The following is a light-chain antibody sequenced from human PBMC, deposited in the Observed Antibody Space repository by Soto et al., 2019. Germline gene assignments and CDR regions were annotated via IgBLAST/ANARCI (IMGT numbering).Light chain of an antibody. V-gene: IGLV6-57*02. J-gene: IGLJ3*02. Sequence: NFMLTQPHSVSESPGKTVTISCTGSSGSIASNYVQWYQQRPGSAPTTVIYEDNQRPSGVPDRFSGSIDSSSNSASLTISGLKTEDEADYYCQSYDSSNQVFGGGTKHTVL. CDR2: EDN. CDR3: QSYDSSNQV. CDR1: SGSIASNY.